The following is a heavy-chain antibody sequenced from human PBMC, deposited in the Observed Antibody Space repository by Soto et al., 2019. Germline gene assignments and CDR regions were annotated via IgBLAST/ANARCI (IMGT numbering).Heavy chain of an antibody. J-gene: IGHJ6*02. CDR2: IIPIFGTA. CDR1: GGTFSSYA. D-gene: IGHD6-19*01. CDR3: AIIAVAGMTQSYYYYYGMDV. V-gene: IGHV1-69*12. Sequence: QVQLVQSGAEVKKPGSSVKVSCKASGGTFSSYAISWVRQAPGQGLEWMGGIIPIFGTANYAQKVQGRVTITADEATSTAYMELSSLRSEDTAVYYCAIIAVAGMTQSYYYYYGMDVWGQGTTVTVSS.